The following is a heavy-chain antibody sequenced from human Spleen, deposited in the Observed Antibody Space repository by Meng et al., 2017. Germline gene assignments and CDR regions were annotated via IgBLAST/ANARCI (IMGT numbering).Heavy chain of an antibody. J-gene: IGHJ4*02. CDR2: INHSGST. V-gene: IGHV4-34*01. Sequence: PLQLLRAGLMKPSWTSVLPSVGSGGSFRDYPVSLIPPPPGKGLEWIGEINHSGSTNYNPSPESRATISVDTSQNNPSLKLSSVTAADSAVYYCARGPTTMAHDFDYWGQGTLVTVSS. CDR1: GGSFRDYP. CDR3: ARGPTTMAHDFDY. D-gene: IGHD4-11*01.